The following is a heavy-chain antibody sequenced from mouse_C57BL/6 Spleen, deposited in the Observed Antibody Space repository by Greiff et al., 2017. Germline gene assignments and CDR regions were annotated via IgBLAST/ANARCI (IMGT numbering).Heavy chain of an antibody. V-gene: IGHV3-6*01. CDR3: ARGDYDYDGWYFDV. D-gene: IGHD2-4*01. Sequence: EVQLQESGPGLVKPSQSLSLTCSVTGYSITSGYYWNWIRQFPGNKLEWMGYISYDGSNNYNPSLKNRISITRDTSKNQFFLKLNSVTTEDTATYYCARGDYDYDGWYFDVWGTGTTVTVSS. CDR2: ISYDGSN. J-gene: IGHJ1*03. CDR1: GYSITSGYY.